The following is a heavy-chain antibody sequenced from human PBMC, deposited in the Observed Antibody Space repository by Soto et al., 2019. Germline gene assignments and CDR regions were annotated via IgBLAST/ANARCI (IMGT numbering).Heavy chain of an antibody. D-gene: IGHD6-13*01. CDR1: GFTFSSYA. Sequence: EVQLLESGGGLVQPGGSLRLSCAASGFTFSSYAMSWVRQAPGKGLEWVSAISGSGGSTYYADSVKGRFTISRDNSKNTLYLQMNSLRAEDTAVYYCAKERVDSSSWYPGSLFGAFDIWGQGTMVTVSS. V-gene: IGHV3-23*01. CDR2: ISGSGGST. CDR3: AKERVDSSSWYPGSLFGAFDI. J-gene: IGHJ3*02.